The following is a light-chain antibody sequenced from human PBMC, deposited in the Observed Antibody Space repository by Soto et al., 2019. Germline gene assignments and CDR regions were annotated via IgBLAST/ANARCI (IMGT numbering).Light chain of an antibody. Sequence: EIVLTQSPGTLSLSPGERATLSCRAFQSVSSSYLAWYQQKPGQAPRLLIYGASSRATGIPDRFSGSGSGTDFTLTISRLEPEDFAVYYCQQYGNSPWTFGQGTKVDIK. V-gene: IGKV3-20*01. CDR2: GAS. J-gene: IGKJ1*01. CDR3: QQYGNSPWT. CDR1: QSVSSSY.